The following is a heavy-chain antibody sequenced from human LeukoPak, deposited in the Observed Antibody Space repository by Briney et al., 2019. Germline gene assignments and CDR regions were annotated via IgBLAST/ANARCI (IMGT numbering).Heavy chain of an antibody. CDR3: ARATDQGYCSSTSCYFFGY. CDR1: GGSISSYY. V-gene: IGHV4-59*01. Sequence: SETLSLTCTVSGGSISSYYWSWIRQPPGKGLEWIGYIYYSGSTNYNPSLKSRVTISVDTSKNQFSLKLSSVTAADTAVYYCARATDQGYCSSTSCYFFGYWGQGTLVTVSS. CDR2: IYYSGST. D-gene: IGHD2-2*01. J-gene: IGHJ4*02.